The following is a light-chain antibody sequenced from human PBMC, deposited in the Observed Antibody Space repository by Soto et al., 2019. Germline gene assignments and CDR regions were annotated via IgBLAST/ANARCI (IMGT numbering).Light chain of an antibody. CDR1: TANFGSTY. CDR2: NND. Sequence: QSVLTQPPSASGTPGQGVTISCSGSTANFGSTYVNWYQQLPGTAPTLLIYNNDQRPSGVPDRISGSKSVTSASLAISGLRSEDEAHYYCATWDDSLSRPVFGGGTKLTVL. CDR3: ATWDDSLSRPV. J-gene: IGLJ2*01. V-gene: IGLV1-47*01.